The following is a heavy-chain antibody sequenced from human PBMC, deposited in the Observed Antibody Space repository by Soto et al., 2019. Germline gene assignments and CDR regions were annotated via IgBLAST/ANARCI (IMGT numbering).Heavy chain of an antibody. V-gene: IGHV3-23*01. J-gene: IGHJ4*02. CDR2: ISGSGGST. Sequence: EVQLLESGGGLVQPGGSLRLSCAASGFTFSTYAMSWVRQAPGKGLEWGSGISGSGGSTYYADSVKGRFTISRDNSNNTLYLQTSSMRAEDTAVYYCAKDRKSGSGWYWDYWGQGTLVAVAS. D-gene: IGHD6-19*01. CDR1: GFTFSTYA. CDR3: AKDRKSGSGWYWDY.